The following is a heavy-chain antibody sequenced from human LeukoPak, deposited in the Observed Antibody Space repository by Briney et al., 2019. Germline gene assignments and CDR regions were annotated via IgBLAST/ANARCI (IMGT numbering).Heavy chain of an antibody. CDR1: GGSISSYY. V-gene: IGHV4-59*01. J-gene: IGHJ6*02. D-gene: IGHD5-18*01. Sequence: SETLSLTCAVSGGSISSYYWSWTRQPPGKGLEWIGYIYYSGSTNYNPSLKSRVTISVDTSKNQFSLKLSSVTAADTAVYYCARDADTATWGSYGMDVWGQGTTVTVSS. CDR2: IYYSGST. CDR3: ARDADTATWGSYGMDV.